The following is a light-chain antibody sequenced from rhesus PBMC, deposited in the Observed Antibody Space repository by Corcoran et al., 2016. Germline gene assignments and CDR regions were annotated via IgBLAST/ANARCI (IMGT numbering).Light chain of an antibody. CDR2: DVR. CDR3: CSYRSGSIFV. J-gene: IGLJ6*01. Sequence: QSALTQSPSVSKSLGQSVTISCTGTSNDIGGYDDVSWYQQHPGTAPRLLIYDVRKRPPGVSDRFSGSKSGNTASLTISGLQAEDEADYYGCSYRSGSIFVFGSGTKLTVL. V-gene: IGLV2S9*01. CDR1: SNDIGGYDD.